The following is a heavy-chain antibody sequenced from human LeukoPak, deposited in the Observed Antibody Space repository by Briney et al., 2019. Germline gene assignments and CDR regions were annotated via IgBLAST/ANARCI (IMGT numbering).Heavy chain of an antibody. J-gene: IGHJ6*03. CDR1: GFTFSSYG. Sequence: PGGSLRLSCAASGFTFSSYGMHWVRQAPGKGLEWVAFIRYDGSNKYYADSVKGRFTISRDNSKNTLYLQMNSLRAEDTAVYYCAKVGDYYDSSHYYYYMDVWGKGTTVTISS. V-gene: IGHV3-30*02. CDR3: AKVGDYYDSSHYYYYMDV. D-gene: IGHD3-22*01. CDR2: IRYDGSNK.